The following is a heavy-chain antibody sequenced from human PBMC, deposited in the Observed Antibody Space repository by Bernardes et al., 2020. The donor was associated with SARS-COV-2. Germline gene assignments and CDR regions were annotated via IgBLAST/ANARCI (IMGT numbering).Heavy chain of an antibody. Sequence: GGSLRLSCSASGFTFSYYAMHWVRQAPGKGLEYVSAISSDGSSTYYADSVKGRFTISRDNSKNTLFLQMSSLRAEDTAVYYCVKNHIAASDYYYGMDVWGQGTTVTVSS. CDR3: VKNHIAASDYYYGMDV. J-gene: IGHJ6*02. CDR1: GFTFSYYA. D-gene: IGHD2-21*01. CDR2: ISSDGSST. V-gene: IGHV3-64D*06.